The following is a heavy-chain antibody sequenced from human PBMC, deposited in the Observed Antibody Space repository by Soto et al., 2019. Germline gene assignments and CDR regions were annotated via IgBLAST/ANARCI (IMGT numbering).Heavy chain of an antibody. V-gene: IGHV3-30*18. J-gene: IGHJ5*02. CDR2: ISYDGSNK. CDR3: AKVGLTFDWLRSWFDP. Sequence: GGSLRLSCAASGFTFSSYGMHWVRQAPGKGLEWVAVISYDGSNKYYADSVKGRFTISRDNSKNTLYLQMNSLRAEDTAVYYCAKVGLTFDWLRSWFDPWGQGTLVTVSS. CDR1: GFTFSSYG. D-gene: IGHD3-9*01.